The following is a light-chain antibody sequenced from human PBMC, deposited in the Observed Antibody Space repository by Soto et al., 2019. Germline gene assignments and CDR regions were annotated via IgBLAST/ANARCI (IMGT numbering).Light chain of an antibody. CDR3: QSYDSSSVV. J-gene: IGLJ2*01. CDR2: EDK. V-gene: IGLV6-57*04. CDR1: SGSIGSNY. Sequence: LTQPHSVSESPGKTVTISCTRSSGSIGSNYVQWYQQRPGSAPTTVIYEDKQIPSGVPDRFSGSTDGSSNSASLTISGLQTEDEADYSCQSYDSSSVVFGGGTKLTVL.